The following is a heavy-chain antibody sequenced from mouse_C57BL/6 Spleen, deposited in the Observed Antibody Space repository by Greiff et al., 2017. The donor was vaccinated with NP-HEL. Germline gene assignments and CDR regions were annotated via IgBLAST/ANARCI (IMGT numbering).Heavy chain of an antibody. Sequence: QVQLQQPGAELVKPGASVKLSCKASGYTFTSYWMHWVKQRPGQGLEWIGMIHPNSGSTNYNEKFKSKATLTVDKSSSTAYMQLSSLTSEDSAVYYCEGGNYGAWFAYWGQGTLVTVSA. J-gene: IGHJ3*01. CDR3: EGGNYGAWFAY. D-gene: IGHD2-1*01. CDR1: GYTFTSYW. CDR2: IHPNSGST. V-gene: IGHV1-64*01.